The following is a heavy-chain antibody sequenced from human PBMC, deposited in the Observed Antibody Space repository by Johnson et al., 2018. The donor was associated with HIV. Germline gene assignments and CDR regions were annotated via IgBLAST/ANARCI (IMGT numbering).Heavy chain of an antibody. Sequence: QVQLVESGGGVVQPGRSLRLSCAASGFTFRSYGMHWVRQAPGKGLEWVAFIRYDGSNKYYADSVKGRFTISRDNSKNTLYLQMNSLRAEDTAVYYCAKDGGGYGDYAYDAFDIWGQGTMVTVSS. CDR2: IRYDGSNK. V-gene: IGHV3-30*02. D-gene: IGHD4-17*01. CDR1: GFTFRSYG. J-gene: IGHJ3*02. CDR3: AKDGGGYGDYAYDAFDI.